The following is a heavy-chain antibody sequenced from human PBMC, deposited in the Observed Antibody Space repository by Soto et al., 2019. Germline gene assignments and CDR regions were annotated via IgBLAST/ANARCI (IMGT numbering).Heavy chain of an antibody. Sequence: ASVKVSCKASGYTFTSYYMHWVRQAPGQGLEWMGIIIPSGGSTSYAQKFQGRVTITADESTSTAYMELSSLRSEDTAVYYCARAGAYCGGDCPVYYYYYGTDVWGQGTTVTVSS. J-gene: IGHJ6*02. D-gene: IGHD2-21*02. V-gene: IGHV1-46*01. CDR2: IIPSGGST. CDR3: ARAGAYCGGDCPVYYYYYGTDV. CDR1: GYTFTSYY.